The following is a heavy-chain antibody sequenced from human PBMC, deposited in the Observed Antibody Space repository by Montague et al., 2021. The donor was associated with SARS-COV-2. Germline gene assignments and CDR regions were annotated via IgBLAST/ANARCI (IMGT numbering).Heavy chain of an antibody. D-gene: IGHD3-22*01. V-gene: IGHV3-48*03. CDR3: AREGYYDSSGYPLSY. Sequence: SLRLSCAASGFTFSSHDMNWVRQAPGKGLEWVSYISSSGSAIYYADSVKGRFTISRDNAKNSLYLQMNSLRAEDTAVYYCAREGYYDSSGYPLSYWGQGTLVTVSS. CDR1: GFTFSSHD. CDR2: ISSSGSAI. J-gene: IGHJ4*02.